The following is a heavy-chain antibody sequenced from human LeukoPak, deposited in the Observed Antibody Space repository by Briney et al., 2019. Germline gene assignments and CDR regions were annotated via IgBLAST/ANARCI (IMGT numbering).Heavy chain of an antibody. CDR2: ISAYNGNT. V-gene: IGHV1-18*01. CDR3: ARWDYYDFWSGYSNWFDP. J-gene: IGHJ5*02. Sequence: ASVKVSCKASGYTFTSYGISWVRQAPGQGLEWMGWISAYNGNTNYAQKLQGRVTMTTDTSTSTAYMELRSLRSDDTAVYYCARWDYYDFWSGYSNWFDPWGQGTLVTVSS. D-gene: IGHD3-3*01. CDR1: GYTFTSYG.